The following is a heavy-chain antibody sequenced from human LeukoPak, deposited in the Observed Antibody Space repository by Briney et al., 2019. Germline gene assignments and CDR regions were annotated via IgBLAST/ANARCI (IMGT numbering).Heavy chain of an antibody. CDR2: ISSSSAHI. J-gene: IGHJ4*02. V-gene: IGHV3-21*01. CDR1: GSTFSSSS. CDR3: ARVIGGSYTEIDY. D-gene: IGHD1-26*01. Sequence: GGSLRLSCAASGSTFSSSSMNWVRQAPGKGLECVSFISSSSAHITYADTVKGRFTISRANPRNSLYLQMNSLRAEDTAVYFCARVIGGSYTEIDYWGQGTPVT.